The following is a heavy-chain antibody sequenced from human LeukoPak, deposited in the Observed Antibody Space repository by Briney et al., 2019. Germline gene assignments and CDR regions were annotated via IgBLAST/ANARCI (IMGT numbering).Heavy chain of an antibody. CDR3: ARGVVEMATSWGH. Sequence: SQTLSLTCTVSGGSISSGTYFWSWIRQPAGKGLEWIGRIHTSGSTNYSPSLRSRVTISVDTSKNQFSLNLSSVTAADTAVYYCARGVVEMATSWGHWGQGTLVTVSS. V-gene: IGHV4-61*02. CDR1: GGSISSGTYF. J-gene: IGHJ4*02. CDR2: IHTSGST. D-gene: IGHD5-24*01.